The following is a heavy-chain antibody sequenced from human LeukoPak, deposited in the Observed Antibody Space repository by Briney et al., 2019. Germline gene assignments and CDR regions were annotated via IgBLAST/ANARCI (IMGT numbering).Heavy chain of an antibody. CDR3: ARLKYCTNGVCYAGFDY. D-gene: IGHD2-8*01. J-gene: IGHJ4*02. Sequence: ASVKVSCKASGYTFTSYAMHWVRQAPGQRLEWMGWINAGNGNTKYSQKFQGRVAITRDTSADTAYMELSSLRSEDTAVYYCARLKYCTNGVCYAGFDYWGQGTLVTVSS. CDR1: GYTFTSYA. CDR2: INAGNGNT. V-gene: IGHV1-3*01.